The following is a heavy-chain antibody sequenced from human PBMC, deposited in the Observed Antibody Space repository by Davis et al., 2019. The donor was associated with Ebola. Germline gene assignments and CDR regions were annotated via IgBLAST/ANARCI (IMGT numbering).Heavy chain of an antibody. D-gene: IGHD1-26*01. Sequence: SLKISCAASGFTFSSYAMHWVRQAPGKGLEWVAVISYDGSNKYYADSVKGRFTISRDNSKNTLYLQMNSLRAEDTAVYYCARFDSGSGGFDYWGQGTLVTVSS. J-gene: IGHJ4*02. CDR3: ARFDSGSGGFDY. CDR1: GFTFSSYA. CDR2: ISYDGSNK. V-gene: IGHV3-30-3*01.